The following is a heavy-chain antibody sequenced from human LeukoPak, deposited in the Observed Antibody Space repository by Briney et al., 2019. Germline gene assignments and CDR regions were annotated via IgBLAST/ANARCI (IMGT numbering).Heavy chain of an antibody. CDR2: IYYSGST. CDR1: GGSINSGGYY. Sequence: SETLSLTCTVSGGSINSGGYYWSWLRQHPGKGLEWIGYIYYSGSTYYNPSLKSRVTISIDTSKNQFSLKLSSVTAADTAVYYCARDRGYGSGSYYYDYWGQGTLVTVSS. V-gene: IGHV4-31*03. J-gene: IGHJ4*02. D-gene: IGHD3-10*01. CDR3: ARDRGYGSGSYYYDY.